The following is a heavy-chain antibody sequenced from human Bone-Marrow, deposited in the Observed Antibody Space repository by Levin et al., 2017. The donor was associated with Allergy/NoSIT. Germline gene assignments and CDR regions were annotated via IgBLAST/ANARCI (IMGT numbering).Heavy chain of an antibody. J-gene: IGHJ4*02. Sequence: PSQTLSLPCTVSGGSIRSSYWSWIRQPAGKGLEWIGRIFPSGTTSYNPSLKSRVTMSVDTSKNHFSLNLNSVTAADTAVYYCARIGIYRYFDYWGQGTLVTVSS. V-gene: IGHV4-4*07. CDR1: GGSIRSSY. D-gene: IGHD1-14*01. CDR3: ARIGIYRYFDY. CDR2: IFPSGTT.